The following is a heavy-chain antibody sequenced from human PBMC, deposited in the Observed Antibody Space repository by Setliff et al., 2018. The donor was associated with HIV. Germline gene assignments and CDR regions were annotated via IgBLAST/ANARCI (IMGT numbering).Heavy chain of an antibody. J-gene: IGHJ5*01. CDR1: GGSIRSRDYS. V-gene: IGHV4-39*01. CDR3: ARRAYYDFWSGFYLSIANRFDS. Sequence: PSETLSLTCTVSGGSIRSRDYSWGWIRQPPGKGLEWIVSLPHSGATFYNPSLRSRVTTSEYTSKNQFSLRLSSVTAADTAVYYCARRAYYDFWSGFYLSIANRFDSWGQGILVTVSS. CDR2: LPHSGAT. D-gene: IGHD3-3*01.